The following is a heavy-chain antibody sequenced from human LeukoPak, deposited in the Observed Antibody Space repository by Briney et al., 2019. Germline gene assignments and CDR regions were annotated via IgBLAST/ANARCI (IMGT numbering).Heavy chain of an antibody. D-gene: IGHD2-2*01. Sequence: ASVKVSCKASGGTFSSYAISWVRQAPGQGLEWMGWINPNSGGTNYAQKFQGRVTMTRDTSISTAYMELSRLRSDDTAVYYCAREPDIVVVPAAIDKDLHPSPWFDPWGQGTLVTVSS. CDR1: GGTFSSYA. CDR2: INPNSGGT. V-gene: IGHV1-2*02. CDR3: AREPDIVVVPAAIDKDLHPSPWFDP. J-gene: IGHJ5*02.